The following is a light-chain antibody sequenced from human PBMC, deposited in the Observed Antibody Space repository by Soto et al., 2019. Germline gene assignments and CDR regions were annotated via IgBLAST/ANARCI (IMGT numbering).Light chain of an antibody. CDR1: ETVNSAY. CDR3: HQYSRSPET. J-gene: IGKJ1*01. Sequence: EIVLTQSPAILSLFPGERANLSCRPSETVNSAYLAWYQQRPGQAPRLLMYGAFNRARDIPDRFSGSGAGADFTLAINRLQPADFAVHYCHQYSRSPETFGQGTKVQIK. V-gene: IGKV3-20*01. CDR2: GAF.